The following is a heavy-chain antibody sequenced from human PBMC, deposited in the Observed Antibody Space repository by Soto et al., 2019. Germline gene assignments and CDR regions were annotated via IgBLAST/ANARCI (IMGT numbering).Heavy chain of an antibody. CDR3: ASALYCSGGSCSFDP. J-gene: IGHJ5*02. V-gene: IGHV4-61*01. Sequence: QVQLQESGPGLVKPSETLSLTCTVSGGSVSSGNYYWRWIRQPPGKGLEWIGFIYYTGSTSYNPSLKRRVTISTAPSKNPFSLKLTSVTAAATAVYYCASALYCSGGSCSFDPWGQGTLVTVSS. CDR2: IYYTGST. D-gene: IGHD2-15*01. CDR1: GGSVSSGNYY.